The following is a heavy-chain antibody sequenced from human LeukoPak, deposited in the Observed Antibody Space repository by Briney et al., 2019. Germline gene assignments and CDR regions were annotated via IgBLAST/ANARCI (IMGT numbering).Heavy chain of an antibody. D-gene: IGHD5-24*01. CDR3: ARGPVEMATIVITRGGFKRGYYYYYMDV. CDR1: GYTFTRYY. V-gene: IGHV1-46*01. J-gene: IGHJ6*03. CDR2: ISPSGGST. Sequence: ASVKVSCKAFGYTFTRYYMHWVRQAPGQGPEWMGVISPSGGSTTYAQKFQGRVTLTRDMSTSTAYMELSSLRSEDTAVYYCARGPVEMATIVITRGGFKRGYYYYYMDVWGKGTTVTVSS.